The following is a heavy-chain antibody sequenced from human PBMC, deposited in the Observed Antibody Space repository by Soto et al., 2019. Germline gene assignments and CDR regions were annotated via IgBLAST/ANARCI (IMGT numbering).Heavy chain of an antibody. J-gene: IGHJ6*02. CDR2: ISYSGST. Sequence: QVQLQESGPGLVKPSQTLSLTCTVSGVSVSSAGYYWTWIRQPPGKGLEWMGYISYSGSTYYNPSIKSRITISLDTSKSQFSLKLTSVTAADTAVYYCVRFVNYYYYGVDVWGQGTTVTVSS. D-gene: IGHD2-21*01. CDR3: VRFVNYYYYGVDV. V-gene: IGHV4-31*03. CDR1: GVSVSSAGYY.